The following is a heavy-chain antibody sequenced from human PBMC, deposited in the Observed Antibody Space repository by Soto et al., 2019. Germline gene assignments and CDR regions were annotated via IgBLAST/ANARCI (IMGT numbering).Heavy chain of an antibody. D-gene: IGHD6-6*01. CDR1: GGSISRYY. CDR3: ARWGSSRLDY. Sequence: SETLSLTCSVSGGSISRYYWSWIRQPPGKGLEWIGYIYYSGSTNYNPSLKSRVTISIDTSKNQFSLKLSSVTAADTAVYYCARWGSSRLDYWGQGTLVTVSS. V-gene: IGHV4-59*01. J-gene: IGHJ4*02. CDR2: IYYSGST.